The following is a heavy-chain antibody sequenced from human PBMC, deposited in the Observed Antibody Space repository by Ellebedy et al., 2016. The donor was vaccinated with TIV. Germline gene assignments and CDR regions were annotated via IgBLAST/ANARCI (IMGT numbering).Heavy chain of an antibody. V-gene: IGHV1-18*04. D-gene: IGHD5-24*01. Sequence: ASVKVSCKASGYTFTSYTISWVRQAPGQGLEWMGWISAYNGNTKYAQKLQGRVTISADEVTSTVYMEMTSLRSEDTALYYCAREFGDGYNYHYFNHWGQGTLVTVSS. CDR1: GYTFTSYT. J-gene: IGHJ4*02. CDR2: ISAYNGNT. CDR3: AREFGDGYNYHYFNH.